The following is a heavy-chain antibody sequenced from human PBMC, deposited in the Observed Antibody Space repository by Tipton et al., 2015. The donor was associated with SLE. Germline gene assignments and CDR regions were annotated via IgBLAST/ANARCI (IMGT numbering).Heavy chain of an antibody. J-gene: IGHJ4*02. CDR2: ISSSSSNK. CDR3: AKGGQWLVDY. V-gene: IGHV3-21*01. Sequence: SLRLSCAASGFTFSSYSMNWVRQAPGKGLEWVSSISSSSSNKYYADSVKGRFTISRDNSKNTLYLQMNSLRAEDTAVYYCAKGGQWLVDYWGQGTLVTVSS. D-gene: IGHD6-19*01. CDR1: GFTFSSYS.